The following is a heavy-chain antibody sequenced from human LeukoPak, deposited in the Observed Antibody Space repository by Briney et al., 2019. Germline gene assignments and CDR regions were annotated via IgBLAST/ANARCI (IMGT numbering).Heavy chain of an antibody. V-gene: IGHV3-11*03. CDR1: GITFSDYY. CDR2: ISSSSSYT. J-gene: IGHJ4*02. CDR3: ATWATGIDY. D-gene: IGHD3-16*01. Sequence: GGSLRLSCAASGITFSDYYMSWIRQAPGEGLEWVSYISSSSSYTNYADSVKGRFTISRDNAKNSVYLQMNSLRAEDTAVYYCATWATGIDYWGQGTLVTVSS.